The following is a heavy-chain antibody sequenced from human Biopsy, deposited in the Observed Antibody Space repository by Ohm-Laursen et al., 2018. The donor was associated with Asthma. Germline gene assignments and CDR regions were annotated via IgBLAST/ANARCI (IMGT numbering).Heavy chain of an antibody. J-gene: IGHJ3*02. D-gene: IGHD6-19*01. CDR1: GYTFTSYA. CDR2: INAGNGNT. Sequence: ASVKVSCKASGYTFTSYAMHWVRQAPGQRLEWMEWINAGNGNTKYSQKFQGRVTITRDTSASTAYMELSSLRPEDTAVYYCASSIAVADSDAFDIWGQGTMVTVSS. CDR3: ASSIAVADSDAFDI. V-gene: IGHV1-3*01.